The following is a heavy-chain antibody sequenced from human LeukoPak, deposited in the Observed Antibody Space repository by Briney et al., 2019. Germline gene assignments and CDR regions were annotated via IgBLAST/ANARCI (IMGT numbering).Heavy chain of an antibody. Sequence: EGSLRLSCTASGFTFSRYGMHWVRQAPGKGLEWVALIWYDGSNENYADSVKGRFTISRDNSKNTLYLQMNSLSAEDTAVYYCAKDQTYGSDAYNPPFDYWGQGTRVTVSS. CDR3: AKDQTYGSDAYNPPFDY. D-gene: IGHD3-10*01. V-gene: IGHV3-33*06. J-gene: IGHJ4*02. CDR1: GFTFSRYG. CDR2: IWYDGSNE.